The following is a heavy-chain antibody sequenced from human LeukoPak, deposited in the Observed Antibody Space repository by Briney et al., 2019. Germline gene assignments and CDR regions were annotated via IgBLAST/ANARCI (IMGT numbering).Heavy chain of an antibody. D-gene: IGHD3-9*01. CDR3: AREPYGTLNWFDP. V-gene: IGHV4-34*01. Sequence: PSETLSLTCAVYGGSFSGYYWSWIRQPPGKGLEWIGEINHSGSTNYNPSLKSRVTISVDTSKNQFSLKLSSVTAADTAVYYCAREPYGTLNWFDPWGQGTLVTVSS. CDR2: INHSGST. J-gene: IGHJ5*02. CDR1: GGSFSGYY.